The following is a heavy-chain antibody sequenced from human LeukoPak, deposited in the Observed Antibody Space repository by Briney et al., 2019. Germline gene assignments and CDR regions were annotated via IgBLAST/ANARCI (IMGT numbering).Heavy chain of an antibody. CDR1: GFSLSSSGVG. CDR3: ARSRRYSDPRRETEYYFDV. CDR2: IYWNDHK. J-gene: IGHJ6*03. V-gene: IGHV2-5*01. Sequence: ESGPTLVKPTQTLTLTCTFSGFSLSSSGVGVGWSRQPPGKALEWLALIYWNDHKRYSPSLKSRLTITKDTSKNQVVLTMTNMDPVDTATYYCARSRRYSDPRRETEYYFDVWGKGTTVTISS. D-gene: IGHD3-9*01.